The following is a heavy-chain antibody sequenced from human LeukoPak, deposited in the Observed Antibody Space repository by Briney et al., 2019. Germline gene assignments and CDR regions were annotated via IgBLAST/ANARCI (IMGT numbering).Heavy chain of an antibody. CDR2: IWFDGKNE. CDR1: GFTFSSYG. J-gene: IGHJ1*01. D-gene: IGHD4-17*01. CDR3: AKDCPTVTPPEYFQH. V-gene: IGHV3-33*06. Sequence: GGSLRLSCAASGFTFSSYGMHWVRQAPGKGLEWVADIWFDGKNEHFADSVKGRFTISRDNSKNTMYLQINSLRAEDTAVYYCAKDCPTVTPPEYFQHWGQGTLVTVSS.